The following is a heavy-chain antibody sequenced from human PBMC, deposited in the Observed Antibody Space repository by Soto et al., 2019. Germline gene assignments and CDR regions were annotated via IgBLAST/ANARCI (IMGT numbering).Heavy chain of an antibody. Sequence: SGPTLVNPTQTLTLTCSFSGFSLTSSGVGVGWFRQPPGKALEWLGLIYWNDDDRYRASLHSRLTITKDTSKNQVVLTMTNMDPEDTATYYCAHRPGGSGFRYYFDYWGQGTLVTVSS. CDR3: AHRPGGSGFRYYFDY. V-gene: IGHV2-5*01. D-gene: IGHD6-19*01. J-gene: IGHJ4*02. CDR1: GFSLTSSGVG. CDR2: IYWNDDD.